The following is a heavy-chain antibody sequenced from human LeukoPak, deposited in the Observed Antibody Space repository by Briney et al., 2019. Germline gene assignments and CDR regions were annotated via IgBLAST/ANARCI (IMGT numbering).Heavy chain of an antibody. D-gene: IGHD1-7*01. J-gene: IGHJ4*02. CDR3: ARQTGTFYYFDY. CDR2: IWYDGSNK. V-gene: IGHV3-33*03. CDR1: GFTFSSYD. Sequence: PGRSLRLSCAASGFTFSSYDMHWVRQAPGKGLEWVAVIWYDGSNKYYADSVKGRFTISRDNAKNSLYLQMNSLRAEDTAVYYCARQTGTFYYFDYWGQGTLVTVSS.